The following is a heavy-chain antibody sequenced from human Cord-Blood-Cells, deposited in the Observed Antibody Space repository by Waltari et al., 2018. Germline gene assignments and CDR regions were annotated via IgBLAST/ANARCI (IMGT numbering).Heavy chain of an antibody. Sequence: EVQLVESGGGLVQPGRSLRLSCAASGFPFDDYAMHWVRQAPGKGLEWVSGISWNSGSIGYADSVKGRFTISRDNAKNSLYLQMNSLRAEDTALYYCAKDVTRAGFDAFDIWGQGTMVTVSS. CDR1: GFPFDDYA. J-gene: IGHJ3*02. D-gene: IGHD6-13*01. CDR2: ISWNSGSI. CDR3: AKDVTRAGFDAFDI. V-gene: IGHV3-9*01.